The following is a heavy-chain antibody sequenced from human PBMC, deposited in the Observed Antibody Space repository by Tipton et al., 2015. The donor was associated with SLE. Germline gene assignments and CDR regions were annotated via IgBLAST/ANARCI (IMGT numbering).Heavy chain of an antibody. CDR3: ARDRSFDDAFDI. J-gene: IGHJ3*02. V-gene: IGHV1-2*06. CDR2: INSHSGAT. Sequence: QLVQSGAEVKKPGASVKVSCKASGYTFSDYYLYWVRQAPGQGLEWMGRINSHSGATTYAQKFQGRVTMTRDTSISTAYMELNSLRSDDTAVYCCARDRSFDDAFDIWGQGTLVTVSS. CDR1: GYTFSDYY.